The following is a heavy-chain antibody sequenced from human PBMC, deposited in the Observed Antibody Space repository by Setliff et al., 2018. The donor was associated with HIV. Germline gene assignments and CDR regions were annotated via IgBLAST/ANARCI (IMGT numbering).Heavy chain of an antibody. V-gene: IGHV1-18*01. CDR1: GHTFTSYD. Sequence: ASVKVSCKASGHTFTSYDISWVRQAPGQGLEWMGWISAYNGNTNYAQKLQGRVTMTTDTSTRTAYMELRSLRSDDTAVYYCARDLDSSGYFNSLNYWGQGTLVTSPQ. J-gene: IGHJ4*02. CDR2: ISAYNGNT. CDR3: ARDLDSSGYFNSLNY. D-gene: IGHD3-22*01.